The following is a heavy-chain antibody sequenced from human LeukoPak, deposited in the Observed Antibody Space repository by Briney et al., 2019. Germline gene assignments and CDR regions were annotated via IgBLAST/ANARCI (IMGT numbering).Heavy chain of an antibody. Sequence: SETLSLTCTVSDDSISSSAYYWGWIRQPPGKGLEWIGSIYYSGSTYYNPSLESRVTISIDTSKNHFSLRLSSLTAADTAVYYCGRRKGVRHYYMDVWGKGTTVTVSS. D-gene: IGHD3-10*01. J-gene: IGHJ6*03. V-gene: IGHV4-39*02. CDR3: GRRKGVRHYYMDV. CDR2: IYYSGST. CDR1: DDSISSSAYY.